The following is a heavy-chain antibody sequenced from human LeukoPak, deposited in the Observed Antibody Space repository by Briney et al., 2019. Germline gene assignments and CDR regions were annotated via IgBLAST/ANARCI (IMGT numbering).Heavy chain of an antibody. V-gene: IGHV3-53*01. D-gene: IGHD6-13*01. CDR3: ATIAAAGIFDY. CDR2: IYSGGST. CDR1: GFTVSSNY. J-gene: IGHJ4*02. Sequence: EGSLRLSCAASGFTVSSNYMSWVRQAPGKGLEWVSVIYSGGSTYYADSVKGRFTISRDNSKNTLYLQMNSLRAEDTAVYYCATIAAAGIFDYWGQGTLVTVSS.